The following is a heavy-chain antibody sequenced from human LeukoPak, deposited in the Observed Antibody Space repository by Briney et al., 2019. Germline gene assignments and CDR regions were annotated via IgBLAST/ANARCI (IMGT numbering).Heavy chain of an antibody. CDR2: IYYSGST. Sequence: SETLSLTCTVSGGSISSYYWSWIRQPPGKGLEWIGYIYYSGSTNYNPSLKSRVTISVDTSKNQFSLKLSSVTAADTAVYYCARPSWTTSIGMDVWGQGTTVTVSS. V-gene: IGHV4-59*08. CDR3: ARPSWTTSIGMDV. CDR1: GGSISSYY. D-gene: IGHD2-2*01. J-gene: IGHJ6*02.